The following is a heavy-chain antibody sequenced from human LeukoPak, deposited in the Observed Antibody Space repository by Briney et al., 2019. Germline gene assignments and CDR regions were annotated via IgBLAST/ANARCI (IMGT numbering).Heavy chain of an antibody. CDR1: GFTFSSYA. D-gene: IGHD1-26*01. J-gene: IGHJ6*03. V-gene: IGHV3-30-3*01. CDR2: ISYDGSNK. CDR3: ARTRGSRNYMDV. Sequence: GRSLRLSCAASGFTFSSYAMHWVRQAPGKGLEWVAVISYDGSNKYYAGSVKGRFTISRDNSKNTLYLQMNSLRAEDTAVYYCARTRGSRNYMDVWGKGTTVTVSS.